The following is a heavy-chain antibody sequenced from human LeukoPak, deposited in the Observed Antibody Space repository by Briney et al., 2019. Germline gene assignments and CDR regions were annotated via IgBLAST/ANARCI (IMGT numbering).Heavy chain of an antibody. V-gene: IGHV3-23*01. CDR3: AKDRGSGWP. D-gene: IGHD6-19*01. J-gene: IGHJ4*02. CDR1: GFTFSDYD. CDR2: IRGSGGIT. Sequence: PGGSLRLSCAASGFTFSDYDMTWVRQAPGEGLEWVSSIRGSGGITYYGDSVKGRFTISRDNSKNTLYLQMTRLTPEDTAIYYCAKDRGSGWPWGQGALVTVSS.